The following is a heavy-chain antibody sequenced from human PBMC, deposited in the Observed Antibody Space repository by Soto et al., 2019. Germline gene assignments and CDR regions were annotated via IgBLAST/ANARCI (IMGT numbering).Heavy chain of an antibody. D-gene: IGHD3-16*01. CDR2: IYHSGST. CDR3: ARAEQSRHYDGARTTSD. Sequence: SLTCAVSGPSITSNNWWSWARQPPGKGLEWVGEIYHSGSTSYNPSLKSRVTISVDKSKNQFSLRLTSVAAADPAVYYCARAEQSRHYDGARTTSDWGQGTLVTGSS. J-gene: IGHJ4*02. V-gene: IGHV4-4*02. CDR1: GPSITSNNW.